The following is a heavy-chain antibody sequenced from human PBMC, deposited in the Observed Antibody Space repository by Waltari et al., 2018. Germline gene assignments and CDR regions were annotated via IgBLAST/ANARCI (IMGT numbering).Heavy chain of an antibody. Sequence: QVQLVQSGAEVKKPGASVKVSCKASGYTFTSYDINWVRQAPGQGLEWMGRINPNSGGTNYAQKFQGRVTMTRDTSISTAYMELSRLRSDDTAVYYCARVRDYGDYDYWGQGTLVTVSS. D-gene: IGHD4-17*01. J-gene: IGHJ4*02. CDR1: GYTFTSYD. CDR2: INPNSGGT. V-gene: IGHV1-2*06. CDR3: ARVRDYGDYDY.